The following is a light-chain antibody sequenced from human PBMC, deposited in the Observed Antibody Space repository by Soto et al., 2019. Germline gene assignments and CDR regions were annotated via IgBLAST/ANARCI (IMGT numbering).Light chain of an antibody. V-gene: IGKV1-9*01. CDR1: QAITNN. CDR3: QQLNSSPLT. Sequence: DIHLTQSPSSLSASVGDRLTITCRASQAITNNLAWYQQKQGNTPKLLIYEESTLHSGVPSRFRGSGSGTECTLTISRLQPEDFASYYCQQLNSSPLTFGGGTKVDIK. CDR2: EES. J-gene: IGKJ4*01.